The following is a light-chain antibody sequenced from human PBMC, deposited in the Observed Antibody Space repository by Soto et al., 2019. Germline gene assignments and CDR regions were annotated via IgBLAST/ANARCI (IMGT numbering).Light chain of an antibody. V-gene: IGLV2-14*01. CDR3: SSYTSSDTPYV. J-gene: IGLJ1*01. CDR1: SSDVGGYNY. Sequence: QSVLTQPASVSGSPGQSITISCTGTSSDVGGYNYVSWYQQHPDKAPKLMIYVVSNRPSGVSNRFSGSKSGNTASLTISGLQAEDVADYYCSSYTSSDTPYVFGTGTKVTLL. CDR2: VVS.